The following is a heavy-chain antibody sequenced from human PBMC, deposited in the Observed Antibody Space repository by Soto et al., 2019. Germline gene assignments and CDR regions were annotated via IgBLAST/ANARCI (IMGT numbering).Heavy chain of an antibody. D-gene: IGHD2-15*01. CDR3: ETLSGYCSGGNCYVDDY. V-gene: IGHV3-23*01. CDR1: GFTFTTCA. CDR2: ISAIGGRT. Sequence: EVQLWESGGGLGQPGESLRLSCTTSGFTFTTCAMGWLRQAPWKGLDWVSGISAIGGRTYYADSVKGRFTISRDSSQNAQYLQMLNLRSEATAVYYCETLSGYCSGGNCYVDDYWGHGPLVNVSS. J-gene: IGHJ4*01.